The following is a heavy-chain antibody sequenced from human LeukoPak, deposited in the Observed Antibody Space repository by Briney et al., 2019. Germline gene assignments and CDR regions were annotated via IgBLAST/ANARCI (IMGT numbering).Heavy chain of an antibody. V-gene: IGHV3-53*01. Sequence: GGSLRLSCAASGFTVSSNYMSWVRQAPGKGLEWVSVIYSGGSTYYADSAKGRFTISRDNSKNTLYLQMNSLRAEDTAVYYCARAGDFWSGYGYFDYWGQGTLVTVSS. D-gene: IGHD3-3*01. CDR1: GFTVSSNY. CDR2: IYSGGST. J-gene: IGHJ4*02. CDR3: ARAGDFWSGYGYFDY.